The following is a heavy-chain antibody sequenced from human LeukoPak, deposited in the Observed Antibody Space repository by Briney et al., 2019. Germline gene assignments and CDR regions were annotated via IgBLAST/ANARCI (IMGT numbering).Heavy chain of an antibody. V-gene: IGHV3-23*01. Sequence: LPGGSLRLSCAASGFTFSSYAMSWVRQAPGKGLEWVSAISGSGGSTYYADSVKGRFTISRDNSKNTLYLQMNSLRAGDTAVYYCAKSNSSGWLDWFDPWGQGTLVTVSS. CDR2: ISGSGGST. J-gene: IGHJ5*02. CDR1: GFTFSSYA. D-gene: IGHD6-19*01. CDR3: AKSNSSGWLDWFDP.